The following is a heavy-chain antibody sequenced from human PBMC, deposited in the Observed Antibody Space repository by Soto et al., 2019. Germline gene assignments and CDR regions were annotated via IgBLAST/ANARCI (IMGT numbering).Heavy chain of an antibody. J-gene: IGHJ1*01. Sequence: GASVKVSCKASGYTFTSYGISWVRQAPGQGLEWMGWISAYNGNTNYAQKLQGRVTMTTDTSTSTAYMELRSLRSDDTAVYYCARDLAAAGHSEYFQHWGQGTLVTVSS. CDR1: GYTFTSYG. CDR3: ARDLAAAGHSEYFQH. D-gene: IGHD6-13*01. CDR2: ISAYNGNT. V-gene: IGHV1-18*01.